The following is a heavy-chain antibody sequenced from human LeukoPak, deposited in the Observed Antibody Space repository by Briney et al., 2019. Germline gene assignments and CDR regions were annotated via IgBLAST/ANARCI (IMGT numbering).Heavy chain of an antibody. D-gene: IGHD6-13*01. CDR1: GGSFSGYY. Sequence: PSETLSLTCAVYGGSFSGYYWSWIRQPPGKGLEWIGEINHSGSTNYNPSLKSRVTISADTSKNQFSLKLSSVTAADTAVYYCARFGYSSSWEFDYWGQGTLVTVSS. CDR3: ARFGYSSSWEFDY. V-gene: IGHV4-34*01. CDR2: INHSGST. J-gene: IGHJ4*02.